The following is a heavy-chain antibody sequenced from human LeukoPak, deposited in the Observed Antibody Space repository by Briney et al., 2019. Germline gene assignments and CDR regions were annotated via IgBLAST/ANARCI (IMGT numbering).Heavy chain of an antibody. CDR1: GYTFTGYY. J-gene: IGHJ4*02. D-gene: IGHD6-13*01. Sequence: GASVKVSCKASGYTFTGYYMHWVRQAPGQGLEWMGWVNPNSGKTGYAQKFQGRVTITRNTSLGTVYMELNSLRSVDTAVYYCARGDSSSWYAGLGYVDYWGQGTQVTVSS. CDR3: ARGDSSSWYAGLGYVDY. CDR2: VNPNSGKT. V-gene: IGHV1-8*03.